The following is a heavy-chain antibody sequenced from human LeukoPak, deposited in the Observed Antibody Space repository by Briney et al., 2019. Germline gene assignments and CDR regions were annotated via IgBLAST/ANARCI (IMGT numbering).Heavy chain of an antibody. V-gene: IGHV4-59*01. CDR1: GVSISNYY. D-gene: IGHD1-1*01. Sequence: SETLFLTCAVSGVSISNYYWSWVRQSPGKGLECIGYISSIGTINYNPSLQSRVTLSIDTSTNQFSLMLTSVTAADTAVYYCGRFTDWNDFDYWGQGTLVTVSS. CDR2: ISSIGTI. J-gene: IGHJ4*02. CDR3: GRFTDWNDFDY.